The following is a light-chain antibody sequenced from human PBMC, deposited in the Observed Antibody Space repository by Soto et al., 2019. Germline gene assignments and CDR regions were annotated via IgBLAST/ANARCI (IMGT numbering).Light chain of an antibody. CDR3: GSYTYTSLV. Sequence: QSALTQPASVSGSPGQSVTISCSGISSDDGGSIFVSWYQQPPGKAPKLMIYDVTYRPSGVSNRFSGSKSGNTASLTISGLQADDEADYYCGSYTYTSLVFGGGTQLTVL. J-gene: IGLJ2*01. V-gene: IGLV2-14*03. CDR1: SSDDGGSIF. CDR2: DVT.